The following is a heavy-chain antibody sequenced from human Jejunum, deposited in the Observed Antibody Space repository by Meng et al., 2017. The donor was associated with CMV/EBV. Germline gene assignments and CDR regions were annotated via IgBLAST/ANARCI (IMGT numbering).Heavy chain of an antibody. CDR2: IPWNSGTL. V-gene: IGHV3-9*01. CDR3: AKVAYYDGGDY. D-gene: IGHD3-16*01. J-gene: IGHJ4*02. CDR1: AFTFAPYA. Sequence: FASSAFTFAPYAMRCVRLAPGTALEWVSGIPWNSGTLLYADSVKGRFTISRDNAKNSLYLQMNSLRPEDTAVYFCAKVAYYDGGDYWGQGTLVTVSS.